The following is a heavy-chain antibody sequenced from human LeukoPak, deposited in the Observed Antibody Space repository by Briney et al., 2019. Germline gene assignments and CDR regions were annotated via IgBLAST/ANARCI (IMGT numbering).Heavy chain of an antibody. V-gene: IGHV4-34*01. CDR3: ARARLRFIEWLSPFDY. CDR2: INHSGST. J-gene: IGHJ4*02. CDR1: GGSFSGSY. Sequence: SETLSLTCAVYGGSFSGSYWSWIRQPPGKGLEWIGEINHSGSTNYNPSLTSRVTIPVDTSKNQYSLKLNSVAAADTAEYYCARARLRFIEWLSPFDYWGQGTRVSVSS. D-gene: IGHD3-3*01.